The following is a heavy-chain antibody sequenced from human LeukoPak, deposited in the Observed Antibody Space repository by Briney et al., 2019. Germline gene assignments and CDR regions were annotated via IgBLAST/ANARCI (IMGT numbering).Heavy chain of an antibody. Sequence: PSETLSLTYTVSGGSISSSSYYWGWIRQPPGKGLEWIGSIYYSGSTYYNPSLKSRVTISVDTSKNQFSLKLSSVTAADTAVYYCARHQVEAAAGDYWGQGTLVTVSS. D-gene: IGHD6-13*01. CDR1: GGSISSSSYY. J-gene: IGHJ4*02. V-gene: IGHV4-39*01. CDR2: IYYSGST. CDR3: ARHQVEAAAGDY.